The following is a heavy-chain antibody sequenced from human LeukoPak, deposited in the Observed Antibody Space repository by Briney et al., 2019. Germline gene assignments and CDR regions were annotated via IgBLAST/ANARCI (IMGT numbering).Heavy chain of an antibody. Sequence: GGSLRLSCAASGFTFTNAWMSWVRQAPGNGLEWVGRIKNTGDGATTEYAAPVKGRFTISRDDSKNMLYLQMNSLKTEDTAVYYCPPPGFRDLDSWGQGTLVTVSS. CDR1: GFTFTNAW. J-gene: IGHJ4*02. D-gene: IGHD3-9*01. CDR3: PPPGFRDLDS. CDR2: IKNTGDGATT. V-gene: IGHV3-15*01.